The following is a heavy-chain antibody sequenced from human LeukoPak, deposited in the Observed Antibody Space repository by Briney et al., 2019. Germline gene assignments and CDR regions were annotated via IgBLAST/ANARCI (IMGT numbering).Heavy chain of an antibody. CDR3: ASGRHTTFDS. J-gene: IGHJ4*02. Sequence: PGGSLRLSCAASGFTFSTYWMSWVRQAPGKGLEWVSSISSSATYRYYADSVKGRFTISRDNAKNSLYLQMNSLRVEDTAVYYCASGRHTTFDSWGQGTLVTVSS. V-gene: IGHV3-21*01. CDR1: GFTFSTYW. CDR2: ISSSATYR. D-gene: IGHD1-26*01.